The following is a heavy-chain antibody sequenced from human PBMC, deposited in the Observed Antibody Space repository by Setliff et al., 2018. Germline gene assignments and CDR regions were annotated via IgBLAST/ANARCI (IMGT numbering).Heavy chain of an antibody. CDR3: ARDPHYDPTYSLPGHAFDF. J-gene: IGHJ3*01. CDR2: LFDGGSA. Sequence: SETLSLTCAVSYYSISNGFYWGWIRQSPVKGLEWIGSLFDGGSAYYSPSLKSRASISLDASKNQFALKLTSATAADTAVYYCARDPHYDPTYSLPGHAFDFWGQGIMVTVSS. V-gene: IGHV4-38-2*02. D-gene: IGHD3-22*01. CDR1: YYSISNGFY.